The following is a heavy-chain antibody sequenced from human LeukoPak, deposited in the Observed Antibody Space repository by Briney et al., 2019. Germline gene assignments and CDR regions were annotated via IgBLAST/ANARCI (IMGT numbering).Heavy chain of an antibody. D-gene: IGHD1-7*01. Sequence: SETLSLTCTVSGGSISSYCWSWIRQPPGKGLEWIGYIFYSGSTNYNPSLKSRVTISVDTSKNQFSLKLSSVTAADTAVYYCARGGVPGLVGTKVRRPWFDPWGQGTLVTVSS. J-gene: IGHJ5*02. V-gene: IGHV4-59*12. CDR3: ARGGVPGLVGTKVRRPWFDP. CDR1: GGSISSYC. CDR2: IFYSGST.